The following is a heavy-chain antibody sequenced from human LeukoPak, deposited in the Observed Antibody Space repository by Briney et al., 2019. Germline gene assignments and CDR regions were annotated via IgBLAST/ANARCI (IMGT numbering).Heavy chain of an antibody. V-gene: IGHV4-59*08. CDR1: GGSISSYY. Sequence: PSETLSLTCSVSGGSISSYYWSWIRQPPGKGLEWIGSIYHSGSTYYNPSLKSRVTISVDTSKNQFSLKLSSVTAADTAVYYCASYYYDFWSGLPQPLYYFDYWGQGTLVTVSS. D-gene: IGHD3-3*01. J-gene: IGHJ4*02. CDR2: IYHSGST. CDR3: ASYYYDFWSGLPQPLYYFDY.